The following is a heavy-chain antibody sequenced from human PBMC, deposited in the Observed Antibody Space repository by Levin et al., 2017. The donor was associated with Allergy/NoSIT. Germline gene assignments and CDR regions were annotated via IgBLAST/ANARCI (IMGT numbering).Heavy chain of an antibody. CDR1: GFTFSSYW. J-gene: IGHJ5*02. Sequence: GESLKISCAASGFTFSSYWMHWVRQAPGKGLVWVSRVKSDGSSTSYADAVKGRFTISRDNAKNMLYLQMNSLRAEDTAVYYCAREPLIVGAQSDGWFDPWGQGTLVTVSS. CDR3: AREPLIVGAQSDGWFDP. D-gene: IGHD1-26*01. CDR2: VKSDGSST. V-gene: IGHV3-74*01.